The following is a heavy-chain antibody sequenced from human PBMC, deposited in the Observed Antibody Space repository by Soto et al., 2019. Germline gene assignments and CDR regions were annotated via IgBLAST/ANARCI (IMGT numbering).Heavy chain of an antibody. V-gene: IGHV3-48*01. Sequence: PGGSLRLSCAASGFTFSSYSMNWVRQAPGKGLEWVSYISSSSSTIYYADSVKGRFTISRDNAKNSLYLQMNSLRAEDTAVYYWAREYCSSTSCLNWFDPWGQGTLVTVSS. D-gene: IGHD2-2*01. CDR3: AREYCSSTSCLNWFDP. CDR1: GFTFSSYS. CDR2: ISSSSSTI. J-gene: IGHJ5*02.